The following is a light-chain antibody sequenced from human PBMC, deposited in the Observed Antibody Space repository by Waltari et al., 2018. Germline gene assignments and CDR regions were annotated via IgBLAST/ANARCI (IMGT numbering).Light chain of an antibody. V-gene: IGKV1-9*01. CDR1: QGIRNY. Sequence: TVLYSQGIRNYLAWYQQKPGQAPKLLMYAASTWETGVPARFSGSGFGTDFTLTISSLQAEDFATYHCQQFYPYPETFGQGTKLEIK. CDR2: AAS. CDR3: QQFYPYPET. J-gene: IGKJ2*01.